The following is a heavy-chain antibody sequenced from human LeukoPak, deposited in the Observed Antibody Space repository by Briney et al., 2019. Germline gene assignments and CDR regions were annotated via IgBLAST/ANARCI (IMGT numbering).Heavy chain of an antibody. CDR2: INHSGNT. J-gene: IGHJ4*02. CDR1: GGSFSGHY. V-gene: IGHV4-34*01. CDR3: ARGLIRYYSGSGTSGNFDY. Sequence: PSETLSLTCGVYGGSFSGHYWTWLRQPPGMGLEWIGEINHSGNTNYNPSLKSRVTTSVDTSKNQFSLRLTSVTAADTAVYYCARGLIRYYSGSGTSGNFDYWGQGTLVTVSS. D-gene: IGHD3-10*01.